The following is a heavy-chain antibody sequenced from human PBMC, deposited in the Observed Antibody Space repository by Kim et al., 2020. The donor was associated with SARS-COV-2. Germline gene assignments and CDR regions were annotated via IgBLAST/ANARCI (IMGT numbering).Heavy chain of an antibody. J-gene: IGHJ3*02. CDR3: ARHYYDSSGYFFDI. Sequence: SPAFQGQVTISADKSISTAYLQWSSLKASDTAMYYCARHYYDSSGYFFDIWGQGTMVTVSS. V-gene: IGHV5-51*01. D-gene: IGHD3-22*01.